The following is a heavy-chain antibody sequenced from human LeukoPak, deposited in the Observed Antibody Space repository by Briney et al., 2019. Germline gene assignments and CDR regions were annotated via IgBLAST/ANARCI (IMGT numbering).Heavy chain of an antibody. Sequence: ASVKVSCKASGYTFTGYSMHCVRQAPGQGLEWMGWINPNSGGTNYAQKFQGRVTMTRATSISTAYMELSRHRYYDTAVYYCAIPYGCNPILFDPWGQGTLVTVSS. J-gene: IGHJ5*02. V-gene: IGHV1-2*02. CDR1: GYTFTGYS. CDR3: AIPYGCNPILFDP. CDR2: INPNSGGT. D-gene: IGHD4-23*01.